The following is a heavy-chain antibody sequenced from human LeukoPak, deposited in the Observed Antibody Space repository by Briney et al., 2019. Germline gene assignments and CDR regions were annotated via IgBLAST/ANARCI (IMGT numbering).Heavy chain of an antibody. Sequence: SETLSLTCAVYGGSFSVYYWSWIRQPPGKGLEWIGEINHSGSTNYNPSLKSRVTISVDTSKNQFSLKLSSVTAADTAVYYCARNGYYYDSSGPLQYYFDYWGQGTLVTVSS. V-gene: IGHV4-34*01. CDR3: ARNGYYYDSSGPLQYYFDY. J-gene: IGHJ4*02. CDR2: INHSGST. D-gene: IGHD3-22*01. CDR1: GGSFSVYY.